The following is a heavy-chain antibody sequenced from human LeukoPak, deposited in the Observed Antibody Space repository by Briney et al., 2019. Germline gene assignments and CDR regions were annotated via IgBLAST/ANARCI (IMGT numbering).Heavy chain of an antibody. Sequence: SETLSLTCSVSGGSISSYYWSWIRQPPGKGLELIGYNHYTGSTNYNPSLKSRVTISVDTSKNQFSLKLSSVTAADTAVYYCARAGQVVVAAPGNFDYWGQGTLVTVSS. V-gene: IGHV4-59*08. CDR1: GGSISSYY. J-gene: IGHJ4*02. CDR2: NHYTGST. D-gene: IGHD2-15*01. CDR3: ARAGQVVVAAPGNFDY.